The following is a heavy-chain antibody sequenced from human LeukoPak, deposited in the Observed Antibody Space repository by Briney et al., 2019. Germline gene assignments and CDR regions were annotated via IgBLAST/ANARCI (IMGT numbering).Heavy chain of an antibody. V-gene: IGHV1-2*02. CDR2: INPNSGGT. CDR3: ARDERDCSSTSCPYYYYYYGMDV. D-gene: IGHD2-2*01. Sequence: ASVNVSCKASGYTFTGYYMHWVRQAPGQGLEWMGWINPNSGGTNYAQKFQGRVTMTRDTSISTAYMELSRLRSDDTAVYYCARDERDCSSTSCPYYYYYYGMDVWGQGTTVTVSS. J-gene: IGHJ6*02. CDR1: GYTFTGYY.